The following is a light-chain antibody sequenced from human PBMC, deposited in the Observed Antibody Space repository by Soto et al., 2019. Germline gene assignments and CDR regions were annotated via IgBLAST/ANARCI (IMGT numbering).Light chain of an antibody. CDR2: SNH. CDR3: AAWDDSLNGRV. CDR1: SSNIGTYT. J-gene: IGLJ2*01. Sequence: QSVLTQPPSASGTPGQRVTISCSGSSSNIGTYTVDWYQQVPGTAPKLLIYSNHQRPSGVPDRFSGSRSGTSASLAISGLQSEDEADYYCAAWDDSLNGRVFGGGTKLTVL. V-gene: IGLV1-44*01.